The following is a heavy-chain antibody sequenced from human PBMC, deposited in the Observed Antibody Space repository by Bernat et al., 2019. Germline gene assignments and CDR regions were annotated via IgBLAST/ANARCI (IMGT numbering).Heavy chain of an antibody. D-gene: IGHD6-13*01. Sequence: QVQLVQSGAEVKKPGSSVKVSCKASGGTFSSYAISWVRQAPGQGLEWMGGIIPIFGTANYAQKFQGRVTITADESTSTAYMELSRLTSDDTAVYYCASALGSSRWYYFDYWGQGTLVTVSS. CDR3: ASALGSSRWYYFDY. CDR2: IIPIFGTA. CDR1: GGTFSSYA. V-gene: IGHV1-69*01. J-gene: IGHJ4*02.